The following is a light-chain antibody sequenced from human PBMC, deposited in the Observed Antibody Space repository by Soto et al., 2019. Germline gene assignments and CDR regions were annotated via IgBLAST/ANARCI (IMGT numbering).Light chain of an antibody. J-gene: IGLJ3*02. V-gene: IGLV2-14*01. CDR2: EVN. CDR1: NSDVGAYNY. CDR3: ASYTISSTRV. Sequence: QSALTQPASVSGSPGQSITISCTGSNSDVGAYNYVSWYQQHPGKAPKLIIYEVNIRPSGVSHRFSGSKSGNTASLTISGLQADDEADYYCASYTISSTRVFGGGTKLTVL.